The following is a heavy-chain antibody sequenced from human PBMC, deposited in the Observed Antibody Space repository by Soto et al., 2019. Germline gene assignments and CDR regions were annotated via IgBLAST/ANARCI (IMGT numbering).Heavy chain of an antibody. V-gene: IGHV3-21*01. CDR3: AKDRVQIWLYVGIFDD. Sequence: GRPMRLSCAAAGFTLSNLSMHWVRKTQGKGLEWVSSISSSSTYIYYADSVKGRFTISRDNSKNTLYLQMNSLRTEDTAVYYCAKDRVQIWLYVGIFDDWGKGTMVPVSS. CDR2: ISSSSTYI. CDR1: GFTLSNLS. J-gene: IGHJ4*02. D-gene: IGHD5-18*01.